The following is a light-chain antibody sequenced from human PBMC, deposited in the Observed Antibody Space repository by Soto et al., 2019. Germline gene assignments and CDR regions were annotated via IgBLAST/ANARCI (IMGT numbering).Light chain of an antibody. CDR3: QQYDDWPG. CDR2: GAS. CDR1: QNVNSN. J-gene: IGKJ2*01. Sequence: EIVMTQSPATLSVSPGERATLSCRASQNVNSNLAWYQQKPGQAPRLLIYGASTRATGIPARFSGSGSGTEFTLTISSLQSEDFTIYYCQQYDDWPGFGQGTKLEIK. V-gene: IGKV3-15*01.